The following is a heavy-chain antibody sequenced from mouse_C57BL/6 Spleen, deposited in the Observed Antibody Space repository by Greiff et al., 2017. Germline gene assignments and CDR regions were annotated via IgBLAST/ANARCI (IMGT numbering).Heavy chain of an antibody. J-gene: IGHJ4*01. V-gene: IGHV2-6-1*01. CDR2: IWSDGST. Sequence: QVQLKESGPGLVAPSQSLSITCTVSGFSLTSYGVHWVRQPPGKGLEWLVVIWSDGSTTYNSALKSRLSISKDNSKSQVFFKMNSLQTDDTAMYYCAIHNDYDPYYAMDYWGQGTSVTVSS. CDR3: AIHNDYDPYYAMDY. D-gene: IGHD2-4*01. CDR1: GFSLTSYG.